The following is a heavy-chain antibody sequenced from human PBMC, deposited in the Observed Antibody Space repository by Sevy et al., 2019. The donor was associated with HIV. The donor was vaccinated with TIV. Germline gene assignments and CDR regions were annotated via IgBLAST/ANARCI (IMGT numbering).Heavy chain of an antibody. CDR1: GFTFSSHA. Sequence: GGSLRLSCVASGFTFSSHAMNWVRQVPGKGLEWVSSIGTNGDGRYYADSVKGRFTISRDNSKSTLYLQMNSLRAEDTALYYCSKLIYFYDNSGYSGDYWGQGIRVTVSS. J-gene: IGHJ4*02. CDR2: IGTNGDGR. D-gene: IGHD3-22*01. CDR3: SKLIYFYDNSGYSGDY. V-gene: IGHV3-23*01.